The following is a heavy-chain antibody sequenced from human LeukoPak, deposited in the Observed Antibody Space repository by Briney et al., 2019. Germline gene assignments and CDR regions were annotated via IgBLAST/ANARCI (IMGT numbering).Heavy chain of an antibody. CDR3: AREDGGKGSSSV. CDR1: GYTFTSYG. J-gene: IGHJ6*02. CDR2: IIPILGIA. D-gene: IGHD4-23*01. V-gene: IGHV1-69*04. Sequence: ASVKVSCKASGYTFTSYGISWARQAPGQGLEWMGRIIPILGIANYAQKFQGRVTITADKSTSTAYMELSSLRSEDTAVYYCAREDGGKGSSSVWGQGTTVTVSS.